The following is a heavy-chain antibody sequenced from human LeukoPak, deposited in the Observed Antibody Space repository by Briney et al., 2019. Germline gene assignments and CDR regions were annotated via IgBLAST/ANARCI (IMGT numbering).Heavy chain of an antibody. V-gene: IGHV3-33*01. CDR2: IWHDGTNE. J-gene: IGHJ4*02. Sequence: GRSLRLSCAASGFTFSSYGMHWVRQAPGKGLEWVASIWHDGTNEHYADSVVGRFTISRDNSKNTLYLQMNSLRVEDTALYYCARDRLYSSGSANNHCDQWGQGTLVIVSS. CDR1: GFTFSSYG. D-gene: IGHD3-10*01. CDR3: ARDRLYSSGSANNHCDQ.